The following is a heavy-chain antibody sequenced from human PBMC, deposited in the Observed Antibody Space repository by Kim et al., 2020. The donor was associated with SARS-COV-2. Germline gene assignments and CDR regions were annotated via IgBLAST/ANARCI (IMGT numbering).Heavy chain of an antibody. CDR2: IWYDGSNK. Sequence: GGSLRLSCAASGFTFSSYGMHWVRQAPGKGLEWVAVIWYDGSNKYYADSVKGRFTISRDNSKNTLYLQMNSLIAEDTAVYYCARPHYDFWSGSLDYWGQGTLVTVSS. CDR1: GFTFSSYG. CDR3: ARPHYDFWSGSLDY. D-gene: IGHD3-3*01. V-gene: IGHV3-33*01. J-gene: IGHJ4*02.